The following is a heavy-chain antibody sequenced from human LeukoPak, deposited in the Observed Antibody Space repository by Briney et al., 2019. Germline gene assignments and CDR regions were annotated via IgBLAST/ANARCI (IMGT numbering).Heavy chain of an antibody. CDR1: GFTFSSYA. D-gene: IGHD2-21*01. CDR3: AKVGVSGPHFDY. Sequence: PGGSLRLSCAASGFTFSSYAMSWVRQAPGKGLEWVSAISGSGGSTYYADSVKGRFTISRDNSKNTLYLQMISLRAEDTAVYYCAKVGVSGPHFDYWGQGTLVTVSS. V-gene: IGHV3-23*01. J-gene: IGHJ4*02. CDR2: ISGSGGST.